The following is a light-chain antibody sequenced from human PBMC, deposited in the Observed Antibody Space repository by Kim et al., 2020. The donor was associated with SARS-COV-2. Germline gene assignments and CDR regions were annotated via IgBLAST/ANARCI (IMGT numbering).Light chain of an antibody. CDR1: NSASKR. CDR3: QVWDTSSDHVV. CDR2: YET. J-gene: IGLJ2*01. V-gene: IGLV3-21*04. Sequence: APGKTAGMTCGGKNSASKRVHGSQQRPGQDPVLVIYYETDRPSGIPERFSGSNSGNTATLTISRVEAGDEADYYCQVWDTSSDHVVFGGGTQLTVL.